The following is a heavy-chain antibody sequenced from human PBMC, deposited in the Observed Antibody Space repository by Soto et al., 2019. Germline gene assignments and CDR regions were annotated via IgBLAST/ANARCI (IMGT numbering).Heavy chain of an antibody. V-gene: IGHV3-43*01. J-gene: IGHJ6*02. D-gene: IGHD2-2*01. CDR2: ISWDGART. Sequence: VGSRSLSCAASGLTCVDYNMHRVRQAPGIGLEWVSLISWDGARTYYAGSVKGRFSISRDNSKNSLYLQMNSLRTEDTALYYCAKDMDRMPVLWYGMDVWGQGTSVTVSS. CDR3: AKDMDRMPVLWYGMDV. CDR1: GLTCVDYN.